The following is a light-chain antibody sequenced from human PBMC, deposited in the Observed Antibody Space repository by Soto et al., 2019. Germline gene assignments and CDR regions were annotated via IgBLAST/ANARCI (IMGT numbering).Light chain of an antibody. CDR1: SSPVGIDNL. V-gene: IGLV2-23*01. CDR3: CSYAGSATL. CDR2: EGR. Sequence: QYALTHPASVPGSPGQSITIYCTGTSSPVGIDNLVSWYQQYPGKAPKLIIYEGRKRPSGISDRFAGSRSDNTASLTISGLQAEDEADYYCCSYAGSATLFAGGTKLNVL. J-gene: IGLJ2*01.